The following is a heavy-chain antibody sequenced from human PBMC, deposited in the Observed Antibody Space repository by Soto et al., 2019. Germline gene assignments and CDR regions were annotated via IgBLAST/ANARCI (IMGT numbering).Heavy chain of an antibody. J-gene: IGHJ4*02. V-gene: IGHV4-39*01. CDR3: ARQGTELELFTTFDY. CDR1: GGSISSSRYD. D-gene: IGHD1-7*01. Sequence: QLQLQESGPGLVKTSETMSLPCTVTGGSISSSRYDWGWIRQPPGKGLEWIGSIYYSGSTYYNPSLKSRVTISVDTSTNQFSLTLSSVTAADTAVYYCARQGTELELFTTFDYRGQGTLVTVSS. CDR2: IYYSGST.